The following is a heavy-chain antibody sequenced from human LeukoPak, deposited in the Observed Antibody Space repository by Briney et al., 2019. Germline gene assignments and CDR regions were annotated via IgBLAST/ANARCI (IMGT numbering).Heavy chain of an antibody. J-gene: IGHJ6*03. Sequence: ASVKVSCKASGYTFTGYYMHWVRQAPGQGLEWMGWINPKSGGTNYAQKFQGRVTMTRDTSISTAYMELSRLRSDDTAVYYCARDAHCSSTSCPDYYYYYYMDVWGKGTTVTVSS. V-gene: IGHV1-2*02. CDR1: GYTFTGYY. CDR3: ARDAHCSSTSCPDYYYYYYMDV. D-gene: IGHD2-2*01. CDR2: INPKSGGT.